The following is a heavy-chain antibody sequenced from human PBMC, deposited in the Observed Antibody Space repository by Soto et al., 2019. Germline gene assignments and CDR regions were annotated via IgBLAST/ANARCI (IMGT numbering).Heavy chain of an antibody. CDR3: ARDFFDSSDYTTNWFDP. V-gene: IGHV4-39*01. CDR1: GDSVSNSRFY. J-gene: IGHJ5*02. D-gene: IGHD3-22*01. CDR2: IYHTGNA. Sequence: SETLSLTCSVSGDSVSNSRFYWAWIRQPPGEGLEWIGSIYHTGNAYYNPSLKSRVTISVDTSKNQFSLKLTSVTAADAALYYCARDFFDSSDYTTNWFDPWGQGTLVTAPQ.